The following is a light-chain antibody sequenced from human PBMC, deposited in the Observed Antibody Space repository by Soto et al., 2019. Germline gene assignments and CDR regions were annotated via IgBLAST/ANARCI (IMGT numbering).Light chain of an antibody. V-gene: IGKV1-5*01. Sequence: DIQMTQSPSTLSASVGDRVTITCRASQRISSWLAWYQQKPGKAPKLLIYDASSLESGVPSRFSGSGSGTEFTLTISSLQPDDFATEYCQQYNSYSPETTFGQGTKVEIK. CDR1: QRISSW. CDR2: DAS. J-gene: IGKJ1*01. CDR3: QQYNSYSPETT.